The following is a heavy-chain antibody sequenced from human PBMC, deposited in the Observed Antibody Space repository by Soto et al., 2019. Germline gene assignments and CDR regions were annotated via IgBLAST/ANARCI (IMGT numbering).Heavy chain of an antibody. D-gene: IGHD3-10*01. CDR2: IYHSGST. V-gene: IGHV4-30-2*01. Sequence: SETLSLTCAVSGGSISSGGYSWSWIRQPPGKGLEWIGYIYHSGSTYYNPSLKSRVTISVDRSKNQFSLKLSSVTAADTAVYYCAREARGLSGQPLDYWGQGTSVTVSS. CDR3: AREARGLSGQPLDY. CDR1: GGSISSGGYS. J-gene: IGHJ4*02.